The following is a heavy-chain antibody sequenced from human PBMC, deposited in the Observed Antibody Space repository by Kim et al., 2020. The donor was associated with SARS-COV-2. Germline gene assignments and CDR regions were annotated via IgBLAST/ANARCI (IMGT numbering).Heavy chain of an antibody. Sequence: VKGRFTISRDNSKNKLYLQMNSLGAEDTAVYYCAKGYPGGGSGWFTVGYWGQGTLVTVSS. CDR3: AKGYPGGGSGWFTVGY. J-gene: IGHJ4*02. D-gene: IGHD6-19*01. V-gene: IGHV3-23*01.